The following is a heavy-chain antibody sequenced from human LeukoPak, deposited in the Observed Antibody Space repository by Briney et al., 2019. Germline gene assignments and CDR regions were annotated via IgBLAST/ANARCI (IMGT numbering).Heavy chain of an antibody. D-gene: IGHD6-19*01. V-gene: IGHV3-23*01. CDR2: ISGTGDNS. Sequence: GGSLRLSCAASGFAFISFTMSWVRQTPGKGLEWVASISGTGDNSYYADSVKGRFTISRDNSRNTLYLQMNSLGAEDTAVYYCAKDHGVAVTGMFYWGQGTLVTVSS. CDR1: GFAFISFT. J-gene: IGHJ4*02. CDR3: AKDHGVAVTGMFY.